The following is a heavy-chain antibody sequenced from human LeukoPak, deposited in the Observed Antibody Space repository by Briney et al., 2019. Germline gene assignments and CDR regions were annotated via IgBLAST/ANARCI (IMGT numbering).Heavy chain of an antibody. CDR1: GDSISTSNYY. CDR2: IYYSGST. D-gene: IGHD3-22*01. V-gene: IGHV4-39*07. CDR3: ARVGSSGYSVPYFDY. J-gene: IGHJ4*02. Sequence: SETLSLTCTVSGDSISTSNYYWGWIRQPPGKGLEWIGTIYYSGSTYYNPSLKSRVTISVDTSKNQFSLKLSSVTAADTAVYYCARVGSSGYSVPYFDYWGQGTLVTVSS.